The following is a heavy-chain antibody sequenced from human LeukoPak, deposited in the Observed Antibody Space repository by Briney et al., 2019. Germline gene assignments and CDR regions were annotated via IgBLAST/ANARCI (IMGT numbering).Heavy chain of an antibody. CDR3: AKDRVPDNRWSFDN. D-gene: IGHD1-1*01. Sequence: GGSLRLSCAASGFPFTTYTMSWVRQAPGKGLEWVSPILGSGAKTYYADSVKGRFTISRDSSKNTLFLQVNGLRVEDTALYYCAKDRVPDNRWSFDNWGQGTMVTVSA. CDR2: ILGSGAKT. V-gene: IGHV3-23*01. J-gene: IGHJ3*02. CDR1: GFPFTTYT.